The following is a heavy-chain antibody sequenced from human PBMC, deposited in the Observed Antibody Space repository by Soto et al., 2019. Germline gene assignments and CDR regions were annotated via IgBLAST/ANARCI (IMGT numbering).Heavy chain of an antibody. Sequence: SEPLSLTGTVSGGSINSYYWSWIRQPAGKGLEWIGRIYTSGSSNYNPSLKSRVTMSVDTSKNRFHLKLSSVTAADTAVYYCARCFYSKVGATICFDSWGQGTLVTVSS. D-gene: IGHD1-26*01. V-gene: IGHV4-4*07. CDR2: IYTSGSS. J-gene: IGHJ5*01. CDR1: GGSINSYY. CDR3: ARCFYSKVGATICFDS.